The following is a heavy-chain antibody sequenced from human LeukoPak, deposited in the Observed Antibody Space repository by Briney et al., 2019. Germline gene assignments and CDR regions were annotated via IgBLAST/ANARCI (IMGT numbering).Heavy chain of an antibody. J-gene: IGHJ4*02. D-gene: IGHD5-18*01. CDR3: AKEVLGYSYGPLDY. CDR2: ISWNSGSI. CDR1: GFTFDDYA. V-gene: IGHV3-9*01. Sequence: PGRSLRLSCAASGFTFDDYAMHWVRQAPGKGLEWVSGISWNSGSIGYADSVKGRFTISRDNAKNSLYLQMNSLRAEDTALYYCAKEVLGYSYGPLDYWGQGTLVTVSS.